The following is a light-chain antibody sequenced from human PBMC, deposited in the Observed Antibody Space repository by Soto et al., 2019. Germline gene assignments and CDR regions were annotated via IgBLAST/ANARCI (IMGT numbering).Light chain of an antibody. J-gene: IGLJ1*01. V-gene: IGLV2-23*02. CDR2: EVN. Sequence: QSALTQPASVSGSPGQSITISCTGASSNVGSYKLVSWYQRHPGKAPKLMIFEVNKRPSGGSNRFSGSKSGNTASLTISGLKVEDEADYYCCSSGRSPTHVFGTGTKVTVL. CDR1: SSNVGSYKL. CDR3: CSSGRSPTHV.